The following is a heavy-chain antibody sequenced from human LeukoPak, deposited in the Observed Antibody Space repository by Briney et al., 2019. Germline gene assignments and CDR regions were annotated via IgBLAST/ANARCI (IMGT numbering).Heavy chain of an antibody. CDR3: ANGGSIAVATPLDY. CDR1: GFTFSSYA. CDR2: ITGSGGST. J-gene: IGHJ4*02. D-gene: IGHD6-19*01. V-gene: IGHV3-23*01. Sequence: PGGSLRLSCAASGFTFSSYAMSWVRQAPGKGLERVSGITGSGGSTYYADSVKGRFTISRDNSKNTLYLQMNSLRAEDTAVYYCANGGSIAVATPLDYWGQGTLVTASS.